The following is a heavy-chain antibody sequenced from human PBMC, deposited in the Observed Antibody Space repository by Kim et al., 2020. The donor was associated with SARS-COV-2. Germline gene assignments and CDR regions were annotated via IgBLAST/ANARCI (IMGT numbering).Heavy chain of an antibody. V-gene: IGHV3-23*01. CDR3: AKSPNRDSVYGMDV. J-gene: IGHJ6*02. D-gene: IGHD5-18*01. Sequence: ADSVKGRFTISRDNSKNTLYLQMNSLRAEDTAVYYCAKSPNRDSVYGMDVWGQGTTVTVSS.